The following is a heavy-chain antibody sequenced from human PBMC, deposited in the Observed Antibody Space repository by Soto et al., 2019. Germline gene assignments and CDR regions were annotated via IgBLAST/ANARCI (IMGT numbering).Heavy chain of an antibody. CDR3: ARDIGYLDY. J-gene: IGHJ4*02. D-gene: IGHD1-26*01. CDR1: RFTFNSYW. V-gene: IGHV3-7*01. Sequence: EVQLVDSGGGLVQPGGSLRLSCAASRFTFNSYWMSWVRQAPGKGLEWVANINQDGSEKFYVDSVKGRFTISRDNAKNSLYLQMNSLRDEDTAVYYCARDIGYLDYWGQGTLVTVSS. CDR2: INQDGSEK.